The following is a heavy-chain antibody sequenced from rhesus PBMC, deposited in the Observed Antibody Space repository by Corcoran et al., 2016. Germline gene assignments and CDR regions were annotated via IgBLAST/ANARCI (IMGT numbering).Heavy chain of an antibody. CDR1: GGSISSSY. CDR3: ARGIAAAGIDY. Sequence: QLQLQESGPGLVTPSETLSVTCAVSGGSISSSYWSWIRQAPGKGLEWIGYIYGRGSSTNYNPSLKSRVTLSVDTSKNQLSLKLSSVTAADTAVYYCARGIAAAGIDYWGQGVLVTVSS. CDR2: IYGRGSST. J-gene: IGHJ4*01. D-gene: IGHD6-31*01. V-gene: IGHV4-169*01.